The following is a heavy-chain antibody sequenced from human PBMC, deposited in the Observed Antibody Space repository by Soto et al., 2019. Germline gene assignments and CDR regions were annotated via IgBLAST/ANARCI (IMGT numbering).Heavy chain of an antibody. CDR3: ARDALVGATRPNWFDP. CDR1: GFTFSNYW. CDR2: IKQDGSEK. Sequence: LRLSCAASGFTFSNYWMSWVRQAPGKGLEWVANIKQDGSEKYYVDSVKGRFTISRDNAKNSLYLQMNSLRAEDTAVYYCARDALVGATRPNWFDPWGQGTLVTVSS. D-gene: IGHD1-26*01. V-gene: IGHV3-7*01. J-gene: IGHJ5*02.